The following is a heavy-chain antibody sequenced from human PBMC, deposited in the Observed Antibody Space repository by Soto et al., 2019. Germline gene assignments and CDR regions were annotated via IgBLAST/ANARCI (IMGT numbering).Heavy chain of an antibody. J-gene: IGHJ4*02. CDR2: IYDSGTT. V-gene: IGHV4-59*01. CDR1: GGVTSNDD. CDR3: ARGLTTATTPYDY. Sequence: SETLSLTCSVSGGVTSNDDWSWIRQPPGKGLEWIGYIYDSGTTHYNPSLKSRVTISVDTSKSQFSLKLNSVTAADTAGYYCARGLTTATTPYDYWGPGTLVNVSS. D-gene: IGHD1-7*01.